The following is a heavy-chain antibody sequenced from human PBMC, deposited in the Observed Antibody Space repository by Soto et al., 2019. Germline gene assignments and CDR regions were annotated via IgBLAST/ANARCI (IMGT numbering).Heavy chain of an antibody. CDR2: IYWDDDK. CDR1: GFSLSTSGVG. CDR3: ARHYCSSTSCLFDY. Sequence: QITLKESGPTLVKPTQTLTLTCTFSGFSLSTSGVGVGWIRQPPGKALEWLALIYWDDDKRYSPSLKSRLTITKDTSKNQLVLTMTNMDPVDTATYYCARHYCSSTSCLFDYWGQGTLVTVSS. V-gene: IGHV2-5*02. J-gene: IGHJ4*02. D-gene: IGHD2-2*01.